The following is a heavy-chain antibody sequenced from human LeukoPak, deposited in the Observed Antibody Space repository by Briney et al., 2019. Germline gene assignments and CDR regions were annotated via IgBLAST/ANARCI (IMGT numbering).Heavy chain of an antibody. CDR3: ARVQHSSGWYRLDP. D-gene: IGHD6-19*01. Sequence: SETLSLTCAVSGGSISSSNWWSWVRQPPGKGLEWIGEIYHSGSTNCNPSLKSRVTISVDKSKNQFSLKLSSVTAADTAVYYCARVQHSSGWYRLDPWSQGTLVTVSS. CDR1: GGSISSSNW. J-gene: IGHJ5*02. V-gene: IGHV4-4*02. CDR2: IYHSGST.